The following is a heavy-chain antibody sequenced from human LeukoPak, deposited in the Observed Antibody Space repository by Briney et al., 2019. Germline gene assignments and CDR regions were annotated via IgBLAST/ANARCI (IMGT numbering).Heavy chain of an antibody. CDR3: ARGAYVIPYYFDY. D-gene: IGHD2-21*01. CDR1: GFTFSDYY. CDR2: ISNTGSTI. V-gene: IGHV3-11*01. Sequence: GGSLRLSCAASGFTFSDYYMTWIRQAPGKGLEWVSYISNTGSTIYYADSVKGRFTISRDNAKNSPYLQVNSLRAEDTAVYYCARGAYVIPYYFDYWGQGTLVTVSS. J-gene: IGHJ4*02.